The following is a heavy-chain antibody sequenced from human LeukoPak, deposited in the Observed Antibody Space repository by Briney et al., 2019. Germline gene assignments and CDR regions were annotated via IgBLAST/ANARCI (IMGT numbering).Heavy chain of an antibody. Sequence: ASVKVSCKASGYTFTGYYMHWLRQAPEQGLEWMGWINPNSGGTNYAQKFQGRVTMTRDTSISTAYMELSRLRSDDTAVYYCARGPDIVVVPAAILDYYYYMDVWGKGTTVTVSS. CDR3: ARGPDIVVVPAAILDYYYYMDV. D-gene: IGHD2-2*02. CDR2: INPNSGGT. CDR1: GYTFTGYY. J-gene: IGHJ6*03. V-gene: IGHV1-2*02.